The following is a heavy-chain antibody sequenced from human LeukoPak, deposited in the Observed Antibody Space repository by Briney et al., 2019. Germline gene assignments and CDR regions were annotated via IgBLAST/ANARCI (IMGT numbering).Heavy chain of an antibody. Sequence: SETLSLTCTGSGGSISSYYWSWIRQPAGKGLEWIGRIYTSGSTNYNPSLKSRVTMSVDTSKNQFSLKLSSVTAADTAVYYCARGYSSWIGSHYYYYMDVWGKGTTVTVSS. V-gene: IGHV4-4*07. D-gene: IGHD6-13*01. CDR2: IYTSGST. CDR1: GGSISSYY. CDR3: ARGYSSWIGSHYYYYMDV. J-gene: IGHJ6*03.